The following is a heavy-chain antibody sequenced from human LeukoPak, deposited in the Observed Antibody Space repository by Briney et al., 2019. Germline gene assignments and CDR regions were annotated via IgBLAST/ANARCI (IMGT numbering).Heavy chain of an antibody. D-gene: IGHD6-13*01. Sequence: GGSLRLSCAASGLTFSSYAMHWVRQAPGKGLEWVAVISYDGSNKYYADSVKGRFTISRDNSKNTLYLQMNSLGAEDTAVYYCASTSIAAAGWFDPWGQGTLVTVSS. J-gene: IGHJ5*02. CDR3: ASTSIAAAGWFDP. CDR1: GLTFSSYA. CDR2: ISYDGSNK. V-gene: IGHV3-30-3*01.